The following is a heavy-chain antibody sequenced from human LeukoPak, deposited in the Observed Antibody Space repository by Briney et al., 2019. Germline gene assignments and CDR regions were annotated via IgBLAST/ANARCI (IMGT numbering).Heavy chain of an antibody. V-gene: IGHV3-30*04. D-gene: IGHD3-3*01. CDR2: ISHDGNNK. CDR3: ARDQAYYDFWSGYSYYYYGMDV. Sequence: GGSLRLSCAASGFSFSSYAMHWVRQAPGKGLEWVAVISHDGNNKYYADSVKGRFTISRDNSKNTLYLQMNSLRAEDTAVYYCARDQAYYDFWSGYSYYYYGMDVWGQGTTVTVSS. J-gene: IGHJ6*02. CDR1: GFSFSSYA.